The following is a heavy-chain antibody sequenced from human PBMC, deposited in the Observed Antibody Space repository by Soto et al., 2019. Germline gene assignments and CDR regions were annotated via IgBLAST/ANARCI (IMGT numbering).Heavy chain of an antibody. D-gene: IGHD3-16*01. J-gene: IGHJ4*02. CDR3: AREGWLGELLY. CDR1: GYTFSSYG. V-gene: IGHV1-18*01. CDR2: ISGYNGNA. Sequence: VQLVQSGNEVQRPGASVKVSCKTSGYTFSSYGIIWVRQAPGQGLEWMGWISGYNGNADYAQKFQGRVHMTTDTSTSTVFMELRNLRSDDTALYYCAREGWLGELLYWGQGRLVTVS.